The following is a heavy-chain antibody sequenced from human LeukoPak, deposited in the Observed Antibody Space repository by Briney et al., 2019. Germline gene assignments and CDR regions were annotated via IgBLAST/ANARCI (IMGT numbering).Heavy chain of an antibody. D-gene: IGHD6-13*01. V-gene: IGHV3-33*03. CDR2: IWHDGSIK. CDR3: AKVRQFTAATGTGLDY. J-gene: IGHJ4*02. Sequence: GRSLRLSCAASGFTFSNYGMHWVRQTPGKGLDWVAVIWHDGSIKYYADSVRGRFTIPRDNSMNTVYLQMNSLRAEDTAVYYCAKVRQFTAATGTGLDYWGQGTLVTVSS. CDR1: GFTFSNYG.